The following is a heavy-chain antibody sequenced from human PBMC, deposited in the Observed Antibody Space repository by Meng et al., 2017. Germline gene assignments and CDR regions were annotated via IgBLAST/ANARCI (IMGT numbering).Heavy chain of an antibody. CDR3: ARDGGNYDFDY. CDR1: GYTFIDAY. Sequence: QVQLGDFGAEVKKPGAPVKLSCKASGYTFIDAYIHWVRQAPGQGLEWKGRIIPRSSDANSAQKFQGRVTLTWDTSINTAYMELSSLRSDDTAIYYCARDGGNYDFDYWGQGTLVTVSS. D-gene: IGHD1-7*01. CDR2: IIPRSSDA. V-gene: IGHV1-2*06. J-gene: IGHJ4*02.